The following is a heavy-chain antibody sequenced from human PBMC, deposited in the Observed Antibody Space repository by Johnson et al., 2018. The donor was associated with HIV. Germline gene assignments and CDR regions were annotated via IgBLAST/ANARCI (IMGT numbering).Heavy chain of an antibody. J-gene: IGHJ3*02. CDR3: ARDMRWSKAFDI. CDR1: GFTFDDYG. CDR2: INWNGGST. Sequence: MLLVESGGGVVRPGGSLRLSCAASGFTFDDYGMSWVRQAPGEGLEWVSGINWNGGSTGYADSVKGRFTISRDNAKNSLYLQMNSLRAEDTALYYCARDMRWSKAFDIWGQGTMVTVSS. D-gene: IGHD3-3*01. V-gene: IGHV3-20*04.